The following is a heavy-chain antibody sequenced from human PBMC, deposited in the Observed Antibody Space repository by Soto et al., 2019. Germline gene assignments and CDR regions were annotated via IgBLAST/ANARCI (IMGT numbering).Heavy chain of an antibody. CDR3: AKDQLKGLSTGGVYLDY. Sequence: GGSLRLSCAASGFTFSSYGMHWVRQAPGKGLEWVAVISYDGSNKYYADSVKGRFTISRDNSKNTLYLQMNSLRAEDTAVYYCAKDQLKGLSTGGVYLDYWGQGTLVTVSS. CDR2: ISYDGSNK. J-gene: IGHJ4*02. CDR1: GFTFSSYG. V-gene: IGHV3-30*18. D-gene: IGHD3-10*01.